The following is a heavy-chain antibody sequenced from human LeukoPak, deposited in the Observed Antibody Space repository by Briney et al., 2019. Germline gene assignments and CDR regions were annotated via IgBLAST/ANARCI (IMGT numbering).Heavy chain of an antibody. D-gene: IGHD3-10*01. J-gene: IGHJ4*02. Sequence: PSQTLSLTCTVSGDSISSGNYYWSWIRQPAGKGLEWIGRIYTSGSTNYNPSLKSRVTISVDTSKNQFSLKLRSVTAADTAVYYCARLAYYGSGSYPGYWGQGTLVTVSS. CDR2: IYTSGST. V-gene: IGHV4-61*02. CDR1: GDSISSGNYY. CDR3: ARLAYYGSGSYPGY.